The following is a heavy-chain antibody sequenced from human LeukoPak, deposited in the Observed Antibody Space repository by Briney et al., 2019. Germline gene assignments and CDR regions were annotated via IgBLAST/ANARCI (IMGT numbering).Heavy chain of an antibody. CDR3: ARAYYYDSSGWSFDY. J-gene: IGHJ4*02. Sequence: SVKVSCKASGGTFTSYAISWVRQAPGQGLEWMGRIIPIFGTANYAQKFQGRVTITTDESTSTAYMELSSLRSEDTAVYYCARAYYYDSSGWSFDYWGQGTLVTVSS. CDR2: IIPIFGTA. CDR1: GGTFTSYA. D-gene: IGHD3-22*01. V-gene: IGHV1-69*05.